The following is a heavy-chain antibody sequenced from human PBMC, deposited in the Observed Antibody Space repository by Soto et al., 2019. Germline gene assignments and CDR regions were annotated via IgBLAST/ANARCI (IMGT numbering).Heavy chain of an antibody. CDR1: GGSISSYY. CDR2: IYYSGST. V-gene: IGHV4-59*08. CDR3: ARGTDGGYFDY. Sequence: SETLSLTCTVSGGSISSYYWSWIRQPPGKGLEWIGYIYYSGSTNYNPSLKSRVTISVDTSKNQFSLKLSSVTAADTAVYYCARGTDGGYFDYWGQGTLVTVSS. D-gene: IGHD3-16*01. J-gene: IGHJ4*02.